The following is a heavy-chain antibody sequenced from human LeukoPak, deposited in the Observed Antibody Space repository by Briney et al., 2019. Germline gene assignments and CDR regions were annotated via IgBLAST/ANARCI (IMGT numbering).Heavy chain of an antibody. CDR3: ARALLGGSYHNYYYYGMDV. J-gene: IGHJ6*02. CDR2: INPNSGGT. V-gene: IGHV1-2*02. CDR1: GYTFTGYY. D-gene: IGHD1-26*01. Sequence: ASVKVSCKASGYTFTGYYMHWVRQAPGQGLEWMGWINPNSGGTNYAQKFQGRVTMTRDTSASTAYMELSSLRSEDTAVYYCARALLGGSYHNYYYYGMDVWGQGTTVTVSS.